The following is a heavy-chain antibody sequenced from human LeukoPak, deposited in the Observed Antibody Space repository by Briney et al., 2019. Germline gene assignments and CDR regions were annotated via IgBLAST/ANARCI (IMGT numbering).Heavy chain of an antibody. V-gene: IGHV3-21*01. J-gene: IGHJ4*02. CDR1: GFTFSSYS. Sequence: GGSLRLSCAASGFTFSSYSMNWVRQAPGKGLEWVSSISSSSSYIYYADSVKGRFTISRDNAKNSLYLQMDSLRAEDTAVYYCARVQGYSSSWYESRARRGPLDYWGQGTLVTASS. CDR3: ARVQGYSSSWYESRARRGPLDY. CDR2: ISSSSSYI. D-gene: IGHD6-13*01.